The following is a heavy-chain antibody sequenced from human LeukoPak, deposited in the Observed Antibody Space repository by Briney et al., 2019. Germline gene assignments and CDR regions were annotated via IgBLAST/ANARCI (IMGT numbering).Heavy chain of an antibody. Sequence: SVKVSCKASGGIISTYGIAWVRQAPGQGLDWMGRIIPIFGIANYAQKFQGRVIITADKSTSTAYMELSSLRSEDTAVYYCARRGHQAHGGNADYYYGMDVWGQGTTVTVSS. D-gene: IGHD4-23*01. V-gene: IGHV1-69*04. CDR1: GGIISTYG. J-gene: IGHJ6*02. CDR2: IIPIFGIA. CDR3: ARRGHQAHGGNADYYYGMDV.